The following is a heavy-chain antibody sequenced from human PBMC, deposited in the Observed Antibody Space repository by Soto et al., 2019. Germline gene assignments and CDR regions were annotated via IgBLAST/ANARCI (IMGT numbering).Heavy chain of an antibody. CDR1: GFPLRNYW. CDR3: TRVADGSAGEFDY. J-gene: IGHJ4*02. Sequence: PGGSLRLSCAASGFPLRNYWMHWVRQAPGEGLVWVSRIGSDGGGTTYADSVKGRFTISRDNAKNTLYLQMNSLKAEDTAVYYCTRVADGSAGEFDYWGQGTLVTVSS. V-gene: IGHV3-74*01. CDR2: IGSDGGGT. D-gene: IGHD3-10*01.